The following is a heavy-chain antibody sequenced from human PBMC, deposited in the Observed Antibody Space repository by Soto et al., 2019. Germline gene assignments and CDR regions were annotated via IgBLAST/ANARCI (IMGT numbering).Heavy chain of an antibody. CDR1: GFTFSDYY. CDR3: ARGQWEPTYYFDY. J-gene: IGHJ4*02. Sequence: RLSCAASGFTFSDYYMSWIRQAPGKGLEWVSYISSSGSTIYYADSVKGRFTISRDNAKNSLYLQMNSLRAEDTAVYYCARGQWEPTYYFDYWGQGTLVTVSS. CDR2: ISSSGSTI. V-gene: IGHV3-11*01. D-gene: IGHD1-26*01.